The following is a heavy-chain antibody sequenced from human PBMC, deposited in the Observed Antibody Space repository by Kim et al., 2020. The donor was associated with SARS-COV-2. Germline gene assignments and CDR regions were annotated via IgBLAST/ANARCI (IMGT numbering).Heavy chain of an antibody. D-gene: IGHD2-2*01. V-gene: IGHV4-39*01. J-gene: IGHJ4*02. Sequence: PSLESRVTISVDTSKNQFSLKLSSVTAADTAVYYCASNRVPVVVPARADYWGQGALVTVSS. CDR3: ASNRVPVVVPARADY.